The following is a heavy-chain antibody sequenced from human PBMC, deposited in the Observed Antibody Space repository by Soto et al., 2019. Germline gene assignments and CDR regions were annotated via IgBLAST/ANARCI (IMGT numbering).Heavy chain of an antibody. V-gene: IGHV3-74*01. D-gene: IGHD6-13*01. CDR3: ARFPASAAPGTDF. CDR2: INSDGSST. Sequence: PGRSLRLSCAASGFTFSSYWMHWVRQAPGKGLVWVSRINSDGSSTSYADSVKGRFTISRDNAQNSLFLHMNNLRAEDTAVYYCARFPASAAPGTDFWGRGTLVTVSS. CDR1: GFTFSSYW. J-gene: IGHJ4*02.